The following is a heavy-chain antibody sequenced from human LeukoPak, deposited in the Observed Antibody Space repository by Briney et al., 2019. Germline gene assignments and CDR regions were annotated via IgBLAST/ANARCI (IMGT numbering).Heavy chain of an antibody. CDR1: GFTFSSYE. Sequence: GGSLRLSCAASGFTFSSYEMNWVRQAPGKGLEWVAAISGSGGSTYYADSVKGRFTISRDNSKNTLYLQMNSLRAEDTAVYYCAKYYFDSSGYYHLRKNWYFDLWGRGTLVTVSS. V-gene: IGHV3-23*01. CDR3: AKYYFDSSGYYHLRKNWYFDL. D-gene: IGHD3-22*01. J-gene: IGHJ2*01. CDR2: ISGSGGST.